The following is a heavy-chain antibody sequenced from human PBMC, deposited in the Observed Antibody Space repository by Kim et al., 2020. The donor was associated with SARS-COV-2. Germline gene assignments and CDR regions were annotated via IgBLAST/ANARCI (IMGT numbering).Heavy chain of an antibody. CDR3: ASITMIVVEKAFDI. CDR2: IYYSGST. V-gene: IGHV4-39*01. Sequence: SETLSLTCTVSGGSISSSSYYWGWIRQPPGKGLEWIGSIYYSGSTYYNPSLKSRVTISVDTSKNQFSLKLSSVTAADTAVYYCASITMIVVEKAFDIWGQGTMVTVSS. CDR1: GGSISSSSYY. D-gene: IGHD3-22*01. J-gene: IGHJ3*02.